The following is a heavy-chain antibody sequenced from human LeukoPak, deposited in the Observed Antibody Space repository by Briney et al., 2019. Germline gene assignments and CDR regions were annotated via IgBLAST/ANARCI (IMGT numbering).Heavy chain of an antibody. V-gene: IGHV4-39*01. CDR1: GGSISSSSYY. D-gene: IGHD6-19*01. CDR2: IYYSGST. J-gene: IGHJ4*02. CDR3: ASQSYSSGLPPVFLDY. Sequence: PSETLSLTCTVSGGSISSSSYYWGWIRQPPGRGLEWIGSIYYSGSTYYNPSLKSRVTISVDTSKNQFSLKLSSVTAADTAVYYCASQSYSSGLPPVFLDYWGQGTLVTVSS.